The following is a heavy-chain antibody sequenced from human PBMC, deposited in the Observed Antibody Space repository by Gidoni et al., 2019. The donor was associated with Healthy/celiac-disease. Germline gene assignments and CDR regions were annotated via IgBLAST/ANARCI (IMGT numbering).Heavy chain of an antibody. D-gene: IGHD2-2*01. CDR3: ASLGYCSSTSCYLDY. Sequence: QLQLQESGPGLVKPSETLSLTCTVSGGSISSSSYYWGWIRQPPGKGLEWIGSIYYSGSTYYNPSLKSRVTISVDTSKNQFSLKLSSVTAADTAVYYCASLGYCSSTSCYLDYWGQGTLVTVSS. CDR2: IYYSGST. CDR1: GGSISSSSYY. V-gene: IGHV4-39*01. J-gene: IGHJ4*02.